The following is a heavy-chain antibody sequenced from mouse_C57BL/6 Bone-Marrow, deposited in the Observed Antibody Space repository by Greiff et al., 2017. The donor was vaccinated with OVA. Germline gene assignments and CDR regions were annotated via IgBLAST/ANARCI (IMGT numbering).Heavy chain of an antibody. CDR3: AGDSSGPAWFAY. V-gene: IGHV1-42*01. CDR1: GYSFTGYY. Sequence: VQLQQSGPELVKPGASVKISCQASGYSFTGYYMNWVKQSPERSLEWIGEINPSTGGTTYNQKFKAKATLTVDKSSSTAYMQLKSLTSEDSAVYYCAGDSSGPAWFAYWGQGTLVTVSA. J-gene: IGHJ3*01. D-gene: IGHD3-2*02. CDR2: INPSTGGT.